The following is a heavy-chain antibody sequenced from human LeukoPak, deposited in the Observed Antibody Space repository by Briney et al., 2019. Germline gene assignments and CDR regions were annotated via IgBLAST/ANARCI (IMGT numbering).Heavy chain of an antibody. D-gene: IGHD3-22*01. J-gene: IGHJ2*01. V-gene: IGHV1-69*02. CDR2: ISPILGVN. Sequence: ASMKVSCKASGGTFSTYSITWVRQAPGQGLEWMGRISPILGVNYYALKFQGRLTISADKSMITAYMDLTNVTSEDTAVYYCAAVYDGAAGYFDLWGRGTLITVSS. CDR1: GGTFSTYS. CDR3: AAVYDGAAGYFDL.